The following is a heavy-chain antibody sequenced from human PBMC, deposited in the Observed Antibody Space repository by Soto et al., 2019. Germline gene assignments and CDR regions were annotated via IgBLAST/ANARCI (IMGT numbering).Heavy chain of an antibody. CDR3: ARYTAMDTQFDY. V-gene: IGHV4-4*02. Sequence: QVQLQESGPGLVKPSGTLSLTCAVSGGSISSSKWWSWVRQPPGKGLEWIGEIYHSGSTNYNQSLKGRVTISVDKSKNQFSLKLSSVTAADTAVYYCARYTAMDTQFDYWGQGTLVTVSS. J-gene: IGHJ4*02. CDR2: IYHSGST. CDR1: GGSISSSKW. D-gene: IGHD5-18*01.